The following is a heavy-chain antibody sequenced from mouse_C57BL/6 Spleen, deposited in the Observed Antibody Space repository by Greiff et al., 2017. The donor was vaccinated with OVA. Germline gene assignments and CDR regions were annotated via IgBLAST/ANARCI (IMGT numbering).Heavy chain of an antibody. V-gene: IGHV5-4*01. J-gene: IGHJ4*01. CDR3: ARDQGDYDGYAMDY. CDR2: ISDGGSYT. D-gene: IGHD2-4*01. Sequence: EVMLVESGGGLVKPGGSLKPSCAASGFTFSSYAMSWVRQTPEKRLEWVATISDGGSYTYYPDNVKGRFTSRDNAKNNLHLQMSHLKSEDTAMYYCARDQGDYDGYAMDYWGQGTSVTVSS. CDR1: GFTFSSYA.